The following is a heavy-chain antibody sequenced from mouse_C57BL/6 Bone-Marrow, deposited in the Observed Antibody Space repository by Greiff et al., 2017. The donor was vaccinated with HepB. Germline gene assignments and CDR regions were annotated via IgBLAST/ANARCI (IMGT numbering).Heavy chain of an antibody. D-gene: IGHD1-1*01. CDR2: IDPENGDT. Sequence: VHVKQSGAELVRPGASVKLSCTASGFNIKDDYMHWVKQRPEQGLEWIGWIDPENGDTEYASKFQGKATITADTSSNTAYLQLSSLTSEDTAVYYCTTPPPYYGSSYWYFDVWGTGTTVTVSS. CDR1: GFNIKDDY. CDR3: TTPPPYYGSSYWYFDV. V-gene: IGHV14-4*01. J-gene: IGHJ1*03.